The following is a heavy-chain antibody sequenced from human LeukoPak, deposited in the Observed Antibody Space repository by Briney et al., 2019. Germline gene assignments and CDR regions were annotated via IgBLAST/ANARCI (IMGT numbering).Heavy chain of an antibody. Sequence: PGGSLRLSCAASGFTFSSYTMNWVRQAPGKGLEWVSYISSSSGTIYYADSVKGRFTISRDNGKNSLYLQMNSLRDEDTAVYYCARDSGYCSGGNCWRDAFDIWGQGTTVTVSS. CDR3: ARDSGYCSGGNCWRDAFDI. CDR2: ISSSSGTI. J-gene: IGHJ3*02. CDR1: GFTFSSYT. D-gene: IGHD2-15*01. V-gene: IGHV3-48*02.